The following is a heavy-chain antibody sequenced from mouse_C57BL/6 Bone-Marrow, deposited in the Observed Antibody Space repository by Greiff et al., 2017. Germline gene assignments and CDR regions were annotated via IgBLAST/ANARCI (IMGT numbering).Heavy chain of an antibody. CDR3: ARYQLRDWYFAV. D-gene: IGHD4-1*02. Sequence: QVQLQQPGAELVRPGTSVKLSCKASGYTFTSYWMHWVKQRPGQGLEWIGVIDPSDSYTNYNQKFKGKATLTVDTSSSTAYMQLSSLTSEDSVVYYCARYQLRDWYFAVWGTGTTVTVSS. CDR1: GYTFTSYW. V-gene: IGHV1-59*01. J-gene: IGHJ1*03. CDR2: IDPSDSYT.